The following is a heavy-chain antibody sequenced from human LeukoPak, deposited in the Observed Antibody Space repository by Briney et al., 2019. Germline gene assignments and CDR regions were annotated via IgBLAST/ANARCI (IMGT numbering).Heavy chain of an antibody. CDR3: TRIVVVAAFDAFDI. D-gene: IGHD2-15*01. CDR1: GFTFGDYA. V-gene: IGHV3-49*04. Sequence: PGRSLRLSCTASGFTFGDYAMSWVRQAPGKGLEWVGFIRSKAYGGTTEYAASVKGRFTISRDDSKRIAYLQMNSLKTKDAAVYYCTRIVVVAAFDAFDIWGEGTMVTVPS. CDR2: IRSKAYGGTT. J-gene: IGHJ3*02.